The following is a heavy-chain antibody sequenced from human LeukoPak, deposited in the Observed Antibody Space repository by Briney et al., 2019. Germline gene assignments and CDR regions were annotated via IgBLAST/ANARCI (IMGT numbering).Heavy chain of an antibody. Sequence: ASVKVSCKASGYTFTSYDINWVRQGTGQGLEWMGWMNPNSGNTGYAQKFQGRLTMTEDTATDTAYMELSSLRSEDTAVYYCATAGRSSSWFVFDYWGQGTLVTVSS. J-gene: IGHJ4*02. D-gene: IGHD6-13*01. CDR1: GYTFTSYD. CDR3: ATAGRSSSWFVFDY. V-gene: IGHV1-8*01. CDR2: MNPNSGNT.